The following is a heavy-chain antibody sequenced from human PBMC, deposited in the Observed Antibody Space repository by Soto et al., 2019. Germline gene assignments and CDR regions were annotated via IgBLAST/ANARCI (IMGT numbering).Heavy chain of an antibody. V-gene: IGHV4-31*03. CDR1: GGSISSGGYY. CDR2: IYYSGST. D-gene: IGHD6-19*01. J-gene: IGHJ4*02. Sequence: SETLSLTCTVSGGSISSGGYYWSWIRQHPGKGLEWIGYIYYSGSTYYNPSLKSRVTISVDTSKNQFSLKLSSVTAADTAVYYCARVSIAVAGPYYFDYWGQGTLVTVSS. CDR3: ARVSIAVAGPYYFDY.